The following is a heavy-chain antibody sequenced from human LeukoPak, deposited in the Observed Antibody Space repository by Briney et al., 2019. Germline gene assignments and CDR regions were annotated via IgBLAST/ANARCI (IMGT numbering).Heavy chain of an antibody. CDR3: ARGRDSSGYYYYYYGMDV. Sequence: SETLSLTCAVYGGSFSGYYWSWLRQPPGKGLEWIGEINHSGSTNYNPSLKSRVTISVDTSKNQFSLKLSSVTAADTAVYYCARGRDSSGYYYYYYGMDVWGQGTTVTVSS. J-gene: IGHJ6*02. V-gene: IGHV4-34*01. CDR2: INHSGST. D-gene: IGHD3-22*01. CDR1: GGSFSGYY.